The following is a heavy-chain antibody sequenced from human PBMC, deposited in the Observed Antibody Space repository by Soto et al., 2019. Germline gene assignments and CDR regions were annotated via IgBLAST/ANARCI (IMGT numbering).Heavy chain of an antibody. CDR2: IYYSGST. V-gene: IGHV4-59*01. D-gene: IGHD2-21*01. Sequence: PSETLSLTCTVSGGSISRYYWSWLRQPPGKGLEWIGYIYYSGSTNYNPSLKSRVTTSVDTSKNQFSLKLSSVTAADTAVYYCARQATPLDPLDCWGQGTLVTVSS. J-gene: IGHJ4*02. CDR1: GGSISRYY. CDR3: ARQATPLDPLDC.